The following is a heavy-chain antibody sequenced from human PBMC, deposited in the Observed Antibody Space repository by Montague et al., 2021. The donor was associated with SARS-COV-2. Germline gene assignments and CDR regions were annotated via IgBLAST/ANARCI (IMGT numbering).Heavy chain of an antibody. J-gene: IGHJ3*01. CDR2: IYYGGST. V-gene: IGHV4-39*07. Sequence: SETLSLTCTVSGDSVSTYSYYWGWIRQPPGKGLEWIGSIYYGGSTTYDPSLKSRVTISVDTSRNQFSLKLSSVTAADTSVYYCARDMRMVENVVVVVAAVGDGFDVWGQGTMVTVSS. CDR1: GDSVSTYSYY. CDR3: ARDMRMVENVVVVVAAVGDGFDV. D-gene: IGHD2-15*01.